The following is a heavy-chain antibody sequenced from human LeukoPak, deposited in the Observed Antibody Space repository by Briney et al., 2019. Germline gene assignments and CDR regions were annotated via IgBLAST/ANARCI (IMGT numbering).Heavy chain of an antibody. CDR2: IKQDGSEK. V-gene: IGHV3-7*01. J-gene: IGHJ3*02. D-gene: IGHD3-10*01. Sequence: GGSLRLSCAAPGFTFSNYWMSWVRQAPGKGLEWVANIKQDGSEKYYVDSVKGRFTVSRDNAKNSLHLQMNSLRAEDTAVFYCARGGMVRRVMGAFDIWGQGTLVTVSS. CDR1: GFTFSNYW. CDR3: ARGGMVRRVMGAFDI.